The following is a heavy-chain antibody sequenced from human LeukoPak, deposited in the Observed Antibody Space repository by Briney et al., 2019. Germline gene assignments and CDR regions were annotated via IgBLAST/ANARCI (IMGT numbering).Heavy chain of an antibody. V-gene: IGHV3-48*04. D-gene: IGHD3-10*02. CDR1: GFTFSSYG. CDR3: AELGITMIGGV. CDR2: ISSSGSTI. Sequence: PVGSLRLSCAASGFTFSSYGMHWVRQAPGKGLEWVSYISSSGSTIYYADSVKGRFTISRDNAKNSLYLQMNSLRAEDTAVYYCAELGITMIGGVWGKGTTVTISS. J-gene: IGHJ6*04.